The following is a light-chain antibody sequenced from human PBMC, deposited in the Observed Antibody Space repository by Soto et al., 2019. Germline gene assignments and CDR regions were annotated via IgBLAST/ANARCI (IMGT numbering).Light chain of an antibody. V-gene: IGKV3-20*01. Sequence: EVVLTQSPGTLSLSPGERATLSCRASQSISSSYLAWYQQKPGQAPRVLIYGASSRATGIPDRFSGSGTGTDFTLTISRLEPEDFAVYHCQQYYNSPLTFGGGTKVEIK. CDR3: QQYYNSPLT. CDR1: QSISSSY. J-gene: IGKJ4*01. CDR2: GAS.